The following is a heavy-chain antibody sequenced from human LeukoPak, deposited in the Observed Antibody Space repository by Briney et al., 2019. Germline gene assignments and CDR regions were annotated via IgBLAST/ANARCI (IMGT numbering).Heavy chain of an antibody. CDR1: GDSISNSHW. J-gene: IGHJ4*02. CDR2: IYHGGST. Sequence: PSETLSLTCAVSGDSISNSHWWSWVRQPPRKGLEWIGEIYHGGSTNFNPSLKSRVTISVDRSNNQFSLRLTSVTAADTAVYYCARGEEHGSGTVHFDNWGQGTLVTVSS. V-gene: IGHV4-4*02. D-gene: IGHD3-10*01. CDR3: ARGEEHGSGTVHFDN.